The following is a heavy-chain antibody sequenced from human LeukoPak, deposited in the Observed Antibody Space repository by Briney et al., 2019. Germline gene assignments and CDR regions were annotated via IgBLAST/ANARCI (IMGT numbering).Heavy chain of an antibody. J-gene: IGHJ4*02. Sequence: TSETLSLTCSVSGGSISSSSSYWGWIRQPPGKGLEWIGSIYYSGSSFDNPALKSRVTISVDTSKNQFSLKLSSVTAADTAVYYCARSDSNYRFDYWGQGTLVTVSS. CDR1: GGSISSSSSY. D-gene: IGHD4-11*01. V-gene: IGHV4-39*01. CDR3: ARSDSNYRFDY. CDR2: IYYSGSS.